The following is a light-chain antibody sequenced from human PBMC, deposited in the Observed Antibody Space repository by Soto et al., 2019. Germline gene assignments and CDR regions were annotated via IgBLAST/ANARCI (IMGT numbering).Light chain of an antibody. J-gene: IGLJ3*02. V-gene: IGLV2-11*01. CDR1: SSDVGGYNY. CDR3: CSYAGTIGAHWV. CDR2: DVS. Sequence: QSALTQPRSVSGSPGQSVTISCTGTSSDVGGYNYVSWYQQHPGKAPKLMIYDVSKRPSGVPDRFSGSKSGNTASLTISGLQAEDEADYFCCSYAGTIGAHWVFGGGTKLTVL.